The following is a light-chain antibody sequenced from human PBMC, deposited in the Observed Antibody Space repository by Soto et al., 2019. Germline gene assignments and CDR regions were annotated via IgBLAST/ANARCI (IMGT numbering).Light chain of an antibody. Sequence: EIVMTQSPATLSVSPGERATLSCRASQSVSSNLAWYQQKPGQAPRLLIYGASTRATGIPARFSGSGSGTEFTLTISSLQSEDFAVYYCQQYNNWPGGRTSGQGTKVEIK. CDR1: QSVSSN. V-gene: IGKV3-15*01. CDR2: GAS. J-gene: IGKJ1*01. CDR3: QQYNNWPGGRT.